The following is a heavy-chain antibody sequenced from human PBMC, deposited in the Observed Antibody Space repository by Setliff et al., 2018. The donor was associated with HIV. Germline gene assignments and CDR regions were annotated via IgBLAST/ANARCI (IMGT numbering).Heavy chain of an antibody. CDR3: ARNHLNYASGNTKTSGAYYFDS. Sequence: GESLKISCKGSGYSSSTYWIAWVRQMPGRGLEVMGLIYPDDSDARYNPSFQGQVTISADKSISTAYLQWSSLKASDSAIFYCARNHLNYASGNTKTSGAYYFDSWGQGTLVTASS. J-gene: IGHJ4*02. D-gene: IGHD3-10*01. CDR1: GYSSSTYW. CDR2: IYPDDSDA. V-gene: IGHV5-51*01.